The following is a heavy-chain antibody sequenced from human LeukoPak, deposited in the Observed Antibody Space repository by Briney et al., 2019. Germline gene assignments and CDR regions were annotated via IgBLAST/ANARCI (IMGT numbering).Heavy chain of an antibody. CDR2: ISTYNGNT. J-gene: IGHJ4*02. CDR1: GYTFTSYG. Sequence: GASAKVSCKASGYTFTSYGISWVRQAPGQGLEWMGWISTYNGNTNYAQKLQGRVTTTTDTSTSTVYMELSSLRSGDTAVYYCARSSSGAIYWGQGTLVTVSS. CDR3: ARSSSGAIY. V-gene: IGHV1-18*01. D-gene: IGHD6-13*01.